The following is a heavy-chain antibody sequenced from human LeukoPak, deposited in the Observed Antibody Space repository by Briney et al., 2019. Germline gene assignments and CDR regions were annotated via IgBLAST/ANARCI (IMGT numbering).Heavy chain of an antibody. CDR3: ARDLGYSSSWYYSYGMDV. V-gene: IGHV3-48*03. CDR1: GFTFSSYE. Sequence: PGGSLRLSCAASGFTFSSYEMNWVRQAPGKGLEWVSYISSSGSTIYYADSVKGRFTISRDNAKNSLYLQMNSLRAEDTAVYYCARDLGYSSSWYYSYGMDVWGQGTTVTVSS. D-gene: IGHD6-13*01. J-gene: IGHJ6*02. CDR2: ISSSGSTI.